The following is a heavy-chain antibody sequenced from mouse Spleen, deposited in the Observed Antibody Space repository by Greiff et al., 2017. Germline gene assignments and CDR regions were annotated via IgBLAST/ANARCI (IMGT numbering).Heavy chain of an antibody. D-gene: IGHD2-2*01. CDR2: ISDGGSYT. J-gene: IGHJ3*01. V-gene: IGHV5-6-4*01. CDR1: GFTFSSYT. CDR3: AREGGYGYDGFGAY. Sequence: EVKVVESGGGLVKPGGSLKLSCAASGFTFSSYTMSWVRQTPEKRLEWVATISDGGSYTYYPDSVKGRFTISRDNAKNNLYLQMSSLKSEDTAMYYCAREGGYGYDGFGAYWGQGTLVTVSA.